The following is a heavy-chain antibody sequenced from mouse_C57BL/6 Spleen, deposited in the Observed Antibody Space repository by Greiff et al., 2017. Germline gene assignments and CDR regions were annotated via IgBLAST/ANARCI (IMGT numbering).Heavy chain of an antibody. V-gene: IGHV1-52*01. CDR1: GYTFTSYW. CDR2: IDPSDSET. D-gene: IGHD2-2*01. J-gene: IGHJ2*01. Sequence: QVQLQQPGAELVRTGSSVKLSCKASGYTFTSYWMNWVKPRPIQGLEWLGNIDPSDSETHYNQKFKDKSTLAVEKSSSTAYMLLSSLTSEDSAVYYCARGFDGHDFDYWGQGTTLTVSS. CDR3: ARGFDGHDFDY.